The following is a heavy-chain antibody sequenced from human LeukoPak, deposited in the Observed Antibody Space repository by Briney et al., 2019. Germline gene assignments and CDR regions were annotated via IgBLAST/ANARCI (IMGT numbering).Heavy chain of an antibody. D-gene: IGHD6-6*01. Sequence: GGSLRLSCAASGFIFSNYGMNWVRQAPGKGLEWVAAISASGSATSYADSVRGRFTISRDNAKNSLYLQKNSLRAEDTAVYYCARAGSSSDYWGQGTLVTVSS. V-gene: IGHV3-21*01. J-gene: IGHJ4*02. CDR3: ARAGSSSDY. CDR1: GFIFSNYG. CDR2: ISASGSAT.